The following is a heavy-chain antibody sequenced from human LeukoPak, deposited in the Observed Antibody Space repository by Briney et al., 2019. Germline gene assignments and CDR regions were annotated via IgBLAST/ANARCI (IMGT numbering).Heavy chain of an antibody. CDR2: IYYSGNT. Sequence: SETLSLTCAVSGYPISNGYYWGWIRQPPGKGLEWIGSIYYSGNTYDNPSLKSRVTISLDTSKNQFSLRLSSVTASDTAVYYCARHRLFDTTGHYYDFDYWGQGTLVTVSS. CDR1: GYPISNGYY. CDR3: ARHRLFDTTGHYYDFDY. V-gene: IGHV4-38-2*01. D-gene: IGHD3-22*01. J-gene: IGHJ4*02.